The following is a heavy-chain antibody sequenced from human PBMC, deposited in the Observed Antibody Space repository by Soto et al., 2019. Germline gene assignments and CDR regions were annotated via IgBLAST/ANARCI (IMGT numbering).Heavy chain of an antibody. J-gene: IGHJ6*02. V-gene: IGHV4-39*01. CDR2: IYYSGST. CDR1: GGSISSSSYY. D-gene: IGHD3-10*01. Sequence: SETLSLTCTVSGGSISSSSYYWGWIRQPPGKGLEWIGSIYYSGSTYYNPSLKSRVTISVDTSKNQFSLKLSSVTAADTAVYYCARHGDSGIGSGSYYNYYYYGMDVWGQGTTVTVSS. CDR3: ARHGDSGIGSGSYYNYYYYGMDV.